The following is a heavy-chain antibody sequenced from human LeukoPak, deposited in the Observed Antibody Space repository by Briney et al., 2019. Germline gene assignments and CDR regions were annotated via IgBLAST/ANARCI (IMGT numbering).Heavy chain of an antibody. CDR2: ISTSGST. Sequence: MTSETLSLTCTVSGGSVTTYYWSWIRQSAGKGLEWIGHISTSGSTTYNPSLKSRVTMSVDTSKNQFSLKLSSVTAADTAVYYCARENMGYYDSSGYHDAFDIWGQGTMVTVSS. CDR3: ARENMGYYDSSGYHDAFDI. D-gene: IGHD3-22*01. V-gene: IGHV4-4*07. CDR1: GGSVTTYY. J-gene: IGHJ3*02.